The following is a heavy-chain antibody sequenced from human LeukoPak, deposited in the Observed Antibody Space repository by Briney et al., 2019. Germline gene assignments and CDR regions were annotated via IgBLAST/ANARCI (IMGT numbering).Heavy chain of an antibody. V-gene: IGHV4-59*01. J-gene: IGHJ5*02. CDR3: ARDRPAANWFDP. Sequence: PSETLSLTCTVSGGSISSYYWSWLRQPPGKGLEWIGYIYYSGSTNYNPSLKSRVTISVDTSKNQFSLKLSSVTAADTAVYYCARDRPAANWFDPWGQGTLVTVSP. D-gene: IGHD2-2*01. CDR2: IYYSGST. CDR1: GGSISSYY.